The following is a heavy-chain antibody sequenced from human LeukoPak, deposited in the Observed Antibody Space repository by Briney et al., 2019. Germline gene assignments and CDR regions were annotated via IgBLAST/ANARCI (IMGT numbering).Heavy chain of an antibody. D-gene: IGHD6-19*01. Sequence: GGSLGLSCAAPGFTFSDYYMSWIRQVPGKGLEWVSYISGSSSYTNYADSVKGRFTISRDNANNSLYLQMNSLRAEDTAVYYCTRITVVAGNTYLADYWGQGTLVTVSS. CDR1: GFTFSDYY. V-gene: IGHV3-11*03. CDR2: ISGSSSYT. J-gene: IGHJ4*02. CDR3: TRITVVAGNTYLADY.